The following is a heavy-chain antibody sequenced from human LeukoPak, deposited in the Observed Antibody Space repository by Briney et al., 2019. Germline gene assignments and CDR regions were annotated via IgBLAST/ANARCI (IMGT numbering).Heavy chain of an antibody. D-gene: IGHD6-19*01. CDR2: LTDSGDAT. CDR3: VRDGSSGWYWVDY. V-gene: IGHV3-23*01. Sequence: PGGSLRLSCAVSGFTFSHYAMSWVRQAPGTGLEWVGSLTDSGDATYYADSVKGRFTTSRDNSKNTLYLQMNSLRAEDAAVYYCVRDGSSGWYWVDYWGQGTLVTVSS. CDR1: GFTFSHYA. J-gene: IGHJ4*02.